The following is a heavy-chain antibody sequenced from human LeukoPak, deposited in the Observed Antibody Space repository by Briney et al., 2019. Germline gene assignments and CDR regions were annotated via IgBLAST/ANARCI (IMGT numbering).Heavy chain of an antibody. CDR3: ARASIAAAGTVFDY. D-gene: IGHD6-13*01. Sequence: PSETLSLTCAVYGGSFSGYYWGWIRQPPGKGLEWIGEINHSGSTNYNPSLKSRVTISVDTSKNQFSLKLSSVTAADTAVYYCARASIAAAGTVFDYWGQGTLVTVSS. V-gene: IGHV4-34*01. CDR1: GGSFSGYY. CDR2: INHSGST. J-gene: IGHJ4*02.